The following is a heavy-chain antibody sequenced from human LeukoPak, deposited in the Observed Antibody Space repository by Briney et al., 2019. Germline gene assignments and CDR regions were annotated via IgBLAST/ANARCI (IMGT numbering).Heavy chain of an antibody. CDR1: GFTVSSNY. Sequence: GGSLRLSCAASGFTVSSNYVSWVRQAPGKGLEWVSVIYSGGSTYYADSVKGRFTISRDNSKNTLYLQMNSLRAEDTAVYYCAREKLEAAAGWFDPWGQGTLVTVSS. V-gene: IGHV3-66*02. J-gene: IGHJ5*02. CDR3: AREKLEAAAGWFDP. CDR2: IYSGGST. D-gene: IGHD6-13*01.